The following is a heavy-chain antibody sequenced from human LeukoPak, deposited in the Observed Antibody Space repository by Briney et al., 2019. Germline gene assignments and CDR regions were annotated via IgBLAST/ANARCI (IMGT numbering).Heavy chain of an antibody. CDR3: ARGVEPLAANTLAY. CDR1: GFTVITND. Sequence: GGSLRLSCAASGFTVITNDMTWVRQAPGKGLEWVSVLCSDGNRKYAAALEGRFTITRDNSKNTLYLEMNRLSPDDTAVYYCARGVEPLAANTLAYWGQGTLVTVSS. J-gene: IGHJ4*02. V-gene: IGHV3-53*01. CDR2: LCSDGNR. D-gene: IGHD1-14*01.